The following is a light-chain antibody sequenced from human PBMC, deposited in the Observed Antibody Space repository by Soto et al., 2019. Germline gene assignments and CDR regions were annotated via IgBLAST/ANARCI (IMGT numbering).Light chain of an antibody. V-gene: IGKV3-11*01. Sequence: EILLSQSPATLSLSPGQRASLSCRASHHIGTYLAWYQQRPGQAPRLLIYDASDRATDVPDRFTGSGSGTDFTLIIDNLEPEDFAVYYCQQYNNWPITFGQGTRLEIK. CDR3: QQYNNWPIT. CDR1: HHIGTY. CDR2: DAS. J-gene: IGKJ5*01.